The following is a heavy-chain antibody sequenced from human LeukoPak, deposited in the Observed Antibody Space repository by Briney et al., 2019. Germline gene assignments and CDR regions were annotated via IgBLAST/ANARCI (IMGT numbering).Heavy chain of an antibody. J-gene: IGHJ6*03. D-gene: IGHD3-10*01. V-gene: IGHV1-2*02. CDR3: ARGGYYYGSGSYLYYYYYMDV. CDR1: GYTFTGYY. CDR2: INPNSGGT. Sequence: ASVKVSCKASGYTFTGYYMHWVRQAPGQGLEWMGWINPNSGGTNYAQKFQGRVTMTRDTSISTAYMELSRLRSDDTAVYYYARGGYYYGSGSYLYYYYYMDVWGKGTTVTISS.